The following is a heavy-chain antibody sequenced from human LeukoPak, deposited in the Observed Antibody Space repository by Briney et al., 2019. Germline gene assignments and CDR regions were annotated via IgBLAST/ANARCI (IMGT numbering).Heavy chain of an antibody. Sequence: ASVKVSCKASGYTFTGYYMHWVRQAPGQGLEWMGWINPNSGGTNYAQKFQGRVTMTRDTSISTAYMELSRLRSDDTAVYYCARARDQGYGDYNSAFDIWGQGTMVTVSS. CDR3: ARARDQGYGDYNSAFDI. V-gene: IGHV1-2*02. D-gene: IGHD4-17*01. J-gene: IGHJ3*02. CDR2: INPNSGGT. CDR1: GYTFTGYY.